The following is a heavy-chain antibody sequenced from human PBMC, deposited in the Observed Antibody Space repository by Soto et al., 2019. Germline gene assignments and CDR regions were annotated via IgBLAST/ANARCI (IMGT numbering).Heavy chain of an antibody. J-gene: IGHJ6*02. D-gene: IGHD5-12*01. CDR2: SIPIFGTA. CDR1: GGTFNNYP. CDR3: ARGRGYSGDDHYYYFDMDV. V-gene: IGHV1-69*13. Sequence: SVKVSCKASGGTFNNYPITWVRQAPGEGLEWMGGSIPIFGTANYAQKFQGRVTISVDESTSTAYMELGSLRSEDTAVYYCARGRGYSGDDHYYYFDMDVWGQGTTVTVSS.